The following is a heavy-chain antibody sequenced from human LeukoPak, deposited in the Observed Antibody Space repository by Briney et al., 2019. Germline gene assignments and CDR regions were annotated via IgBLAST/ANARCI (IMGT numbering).Heavy chain of an antibody. CDR3: ARSSSSCYHDY. CDR2: INSDGSST. Sequence: GGSLRLSCAASGFTFEASAMSWVRQAPGKGLVWVSRINSDGSSTSYADSVKGRFTISRDNAKNTLYLQMNSLRAEDTAVYYCARSSSSCYHDYWGQGTLVTVSS. D-gene: IGHD6-13*01. V-gene: IGHV3-74*01. CDR1: GFTFEASA. J-gene: IGHJ4*02.